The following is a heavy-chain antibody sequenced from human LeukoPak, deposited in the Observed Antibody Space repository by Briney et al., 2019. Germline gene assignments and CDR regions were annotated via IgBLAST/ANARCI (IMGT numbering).Heavy chain of an antibody. CDR1: GGSFSAYY. D-gene: IGHD3-10*01. CDR3: ARGVRSPMVRGSNWFDP. Sequence: SETLSLTCAVYGGSFSAYYWSWIRQPPGKGLEWIGEINHSGSTNYNPSLKSRVTISVDTSKNQLSLRLSSVTAADTAVYYCARGVRSPMVRGSNWFDPWGQGTLVTVSS. CDR2: INHSGST. J-gene: IGHJ5*02. V-gene: IGHV4-34*01.